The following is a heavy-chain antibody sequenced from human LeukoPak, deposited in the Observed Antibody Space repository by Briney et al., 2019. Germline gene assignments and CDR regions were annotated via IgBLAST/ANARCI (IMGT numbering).Heavy chain of an antibody. J-gene: IGHJ4*02. CDR1: GFTFSSYS. D-gene: IGHD3-16*01. CDR2: IKQDGSEK. V-gene: IGHV3-7*04. Sequence: GGSLKVSCAACGFTFSSYSVSWVRQAPGKGLEWVANIKQDGSEKYYVDSVKGRFTTSRDNAKNSLYLQMNSLRAEDTAVYYCARDSSPYDYVGVSYSNYFHYWGQLIMVTVSS. CDR3: ARDSSPYDYVGVSYSNYFHY.